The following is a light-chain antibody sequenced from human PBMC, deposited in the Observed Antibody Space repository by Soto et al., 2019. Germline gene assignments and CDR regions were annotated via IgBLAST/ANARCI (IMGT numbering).Light chain of an antibody. CDR1: QYVSTY. Sequence: DIQMTQSPSSLSASVGDRFTISCRASQYVSTYVNWYQHKGGRAPKLLIYAASSLQGGVPSRFSGSGSGTDFNLTISSLQAEDVAVYYCQQYYSAWTFGQGTKVDIK. CDR2: AAS. CDR3: QQYYSAWT. J-gene: IGKJ1*01. V-gene: IGKV1-39*01.